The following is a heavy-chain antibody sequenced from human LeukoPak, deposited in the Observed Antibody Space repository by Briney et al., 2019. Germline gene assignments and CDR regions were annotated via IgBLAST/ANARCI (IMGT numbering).Heavy chain of an antibody. D-gene: IGHD2/OR15-2a*01. CDR1: GFTFDDYA. CDR2: ISWNSGSI. J-gene: IGHJ3*02. V-gene: IGHV3-9*01. CDR3: AAISYLAFDI. Sequence: GRSLRLSCAASGFTFDDYAMHWVRQAPGKGLEWVSGISWNSGSIGYADSVKGRFTISRDNAKNSLYLQMNSLRAEDTAVYYCAAISYLAFDIWGQGTVVTVSS.